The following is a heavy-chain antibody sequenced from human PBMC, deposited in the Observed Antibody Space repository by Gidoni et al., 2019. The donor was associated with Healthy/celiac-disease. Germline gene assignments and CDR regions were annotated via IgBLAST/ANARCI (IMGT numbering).Heavy chain of an antibody. CDR2: ISGSGGST. D-gene: IGHD6-6*01. J-gene: IGHJ5*02. CDR1: GFTFSSYA. CDR3: AKDRGSSSNWFDP. V-gene: IGHV3-23*01. Sequence: EVQLLESGGGLVQPGGSLRLSCAASGFTFSSYAMSWVRQGPGKGLDWVSAISGSGGSTYYADSVKGRFTISRDKSKNTLYLQMNSRRAEDTAVYYCAKDRGSSSNWFDPWGQGTLVTVSS.